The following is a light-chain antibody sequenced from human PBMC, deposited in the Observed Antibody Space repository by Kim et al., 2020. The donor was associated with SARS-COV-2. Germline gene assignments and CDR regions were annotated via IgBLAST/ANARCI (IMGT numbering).Light chain of an antibody. V-gene: IGLV2-11*01. J-gene: IGLJ2*01. CDR3: YSYAGSYTVA. CDR2: DVS. CDR1: SRDVGAYDY. Sequence: GQSVTISCTGTSRDVGAYDYVSWYQQHPGKAPKLMIYDVSKRPSGVPDRFSGSKSANTASPTISGLQAEDEADYYCYSYAGSYTVAFGGGTQLTVL.